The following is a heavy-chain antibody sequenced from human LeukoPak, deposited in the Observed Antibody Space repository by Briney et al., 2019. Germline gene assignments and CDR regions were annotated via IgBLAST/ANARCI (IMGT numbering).Heavy chain of an antibody. J-gene: IGHJ4*02. CDR3: ARGEGYSGHAD. CDR2: INRDGREK. CDR1: ALGFGSFW. V-gene: IGHV3-7*04. D-gene: IGHD5-12*01. Sequence: AGSLRLSCAASALGFGSFWMSWVAQAPGKGLKWVANINRDGREKDYVDSVKGRFTISRDNAKNSLYLQMNSLRAEDTAVYYCARGEGYSGHADWCQGTLVTVSS.